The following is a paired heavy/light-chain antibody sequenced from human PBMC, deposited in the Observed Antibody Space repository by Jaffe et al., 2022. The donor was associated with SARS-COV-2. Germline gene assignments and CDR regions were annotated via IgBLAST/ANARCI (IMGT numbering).Light chain of an antibody. Sequence: QSVLTQPPSVSGAPGQRVTISCTGSSSNIGAGYDVHWYQQLPGTAPKLLIYGNSNRPSGVPDRFSGSKSGTSASLAITGLQAEDEADYYCQSYDSSLSDYVFGTGTKVTVL. CDR1: SSNIGAGYD. V-gene: IGLV1-40*01. J-gene: IGLJ1*01. CDR3: QSYDSSLSDYV. CDR2: GNS.
Heavy chain of an antibody. Sequence: QVQLQESGPGLVKPSQTLSLTCTVSGGSISSGIYYWSWIRQPAGKGLEWIGRIYTSGSTNYNPSLKSRVTISVDTSKNQFSLKLSSVTAADTAVYYCARDVDYYGSGSYHENWFDPWGQGTLVTVSS. CDR1: GGSISSGIYY. V-gene: IGHV4-61*02. CDR2: IYTSGST. J-gene: IGHJ5*02. D-gene: IGHD3-10*01. CDR3: ARDVDYYGSGSYHENWFDP.